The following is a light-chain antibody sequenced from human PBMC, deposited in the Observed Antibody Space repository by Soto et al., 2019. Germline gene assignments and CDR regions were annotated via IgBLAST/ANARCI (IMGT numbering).Light chain of an antibody. CDR2: KAS. CDR3: QQYNSSPYT. J-gene: IGKJ2*01. CDR1: QSISVW. Sequence: DIQMTQSPSTLSASVGDSVTITCRASQSISVWLAWYQQKPGKAPNLLIYKASSLEGGVPSRFSGSGSATQFTLTISSLRPDDFATYYCQQYNSSPYTFGQGTKLEIK. V-gene: IGKV1-5*03.